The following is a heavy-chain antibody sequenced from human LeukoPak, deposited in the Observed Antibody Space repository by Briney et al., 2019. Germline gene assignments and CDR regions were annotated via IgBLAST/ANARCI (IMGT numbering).Heavy chain of an antibody. CDR1: GGSFSGYY. J-gene: IGHJ4*02. CDR3: ARRRIAAPVDY. D-gene: IGHD6-13*01. CDR2: INHSGST. V-gene: IGHV4-34*01. Sequence: SETLSLTCAVYGGSFSGYYWSWIRQPPGKGLEWIGEINHSGSTNYNPSLKSRVTISVDTSKNQFSLKLSSVTAADTAVYYCARRRIAAPVDYWGQGTLVTVSS.